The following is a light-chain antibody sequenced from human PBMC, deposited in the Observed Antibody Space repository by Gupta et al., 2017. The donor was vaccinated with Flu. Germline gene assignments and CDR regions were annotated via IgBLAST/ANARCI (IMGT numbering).Light chain of an antibody. V-gene: IGLV2-8*01. CDR2: EVT. CDR1: SSDIGAYKY. CDR3: SSHTVSDTFV. Sequence: QSALTPPPSASGSPGQSVTISCTGTSSDIGAYKYVSWHQQHAGKAPKLIIYEVTKRPSGVPDRFSGSKPGNTASLTVSGLQAEDEGDYYCSSHTVSDTFVFGTGTAVTVL. J-gene: IGLJ1*01.